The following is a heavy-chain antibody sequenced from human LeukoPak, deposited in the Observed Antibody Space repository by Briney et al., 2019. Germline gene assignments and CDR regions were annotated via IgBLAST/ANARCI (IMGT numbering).Heavy chain of an antibody. CDR2: INNDGSST. CDR1: GFPFSSYW. D-gene: IGHD4-17*01. Sequence: GSLLLSCVASGFPFSSYWMPWVRPAPRQGLVWVSRINNDGSSTSYADSVKSRFTISRDNAKNTLYLQMNSLRAEDTAVYYCARSSSTVTIYYYYGMDVWGQGTTVTVSS. V-gene: IGHV3-74*01. J-gene: IGHJ6*02. CDR3: ARSSSTVTIYYYYGMDV.